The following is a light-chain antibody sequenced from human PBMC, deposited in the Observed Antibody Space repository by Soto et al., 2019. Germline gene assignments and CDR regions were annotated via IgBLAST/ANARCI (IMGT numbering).Light chain of an antibody. CDR3: GAWDGGLSAFV. Sequence: QSVLTQPPSVSAAPGRTVTISCSGSSSNIGNSFVSWYQQLPGTAPRLLIYDNNERPSGIPDRFSGSKSGTSATLGITGLQTGDGADYYCGAWDGGLSAFVFGTGTKATV. CDR2: DNN. CDR1: SSNIGNSF. V-gene: IGLV1-51*01. J-gene: IGLJ1*01.